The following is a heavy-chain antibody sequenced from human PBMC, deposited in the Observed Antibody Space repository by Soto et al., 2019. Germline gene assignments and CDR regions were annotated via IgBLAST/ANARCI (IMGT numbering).Heavy chain of an antibody. V-gene: IGHV4-39*07. CDR2: INHSGST. J-gene: IGHJ4*02. CDR3: ARVTGGDDYYFDY. Sequence: SETLSLTCTVSGGSIGSSSYYWGRIRQPPGKGLEWIGEINHSGSTNNNPSLKSRVTISVDTSKNQFSLKLSSVTAADTAVYYCARVTGGDDYYFDYWGQGTLVTVSS. D-gene: IGHD4-17*01. CDR1: GGSIGSSSYY.